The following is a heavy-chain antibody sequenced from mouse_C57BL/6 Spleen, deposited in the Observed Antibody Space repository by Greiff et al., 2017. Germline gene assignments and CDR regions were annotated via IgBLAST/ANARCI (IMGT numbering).Heavy chain of an antibody. J-gene: IGHJ2*01. CDR3: TVWLLRKFDY. CDR2: IRLKSDNYAT. D-gene: IGHD2-3*01. Sequence: EVKLMESGGGLVQPGGSMKLSCVASGFTFSNYWMNWVRQSPEKGLEWVAQIRLKSDNYATHYAESVKGRFTISRDDSKSSVYLQMNNLRAEDTGIYYCTVWLLRKFDYWGQGTTLTVSS. V-gene: IGHV6-3*01. CDR1: GFTFSNYW.